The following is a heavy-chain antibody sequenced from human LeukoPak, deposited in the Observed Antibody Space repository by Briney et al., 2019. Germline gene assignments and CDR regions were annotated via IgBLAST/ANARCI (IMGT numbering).Heavy chain of an antibody. CDR1: GDSISSGGYY. CDR3: AREGCSGGSCYLI. CDR2: IYYSGST. D-gene: IGHD2-15*01. Sequence: PSETLSLTCTVSGDSISSGGYYWSWIRQHPGKGLEWIGYIYYSGSTYYNPSLKSRVTISVDTSKNQFSLKLSSVTAADTAVYYCAREGCSGGSCYLIWGQGTMVTVSS. J-gene: IGHJ3*02. V-gene: IGHV4-31*03.